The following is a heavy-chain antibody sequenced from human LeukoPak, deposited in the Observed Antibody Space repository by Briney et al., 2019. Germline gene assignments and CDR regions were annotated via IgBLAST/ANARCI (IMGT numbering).Heavy chain of an antibody. J-gene: IGHJ4*02. V-gene: IGHV3-23*01. D-gene: IGHD3-22*01. CDR1: GFTFSSYA. CDR2: ISGSGGNT. CDR3: ARGMSATSGYLELEY. Sequence: GGSLRLSCAAAGFTFSSYAMSWVRQSPGKGLEWVSAISGSGGNTYSADSVKGRCTISRDNSLQTLFLHMNSLRAEDTAVYYCARGMSATSGYLELEYWGQGALVTVST.